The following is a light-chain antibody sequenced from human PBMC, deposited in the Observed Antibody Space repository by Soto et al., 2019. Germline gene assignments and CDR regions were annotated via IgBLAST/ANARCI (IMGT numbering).Light chain of an antibody. CDR2: SNN. CDR3: AAWDDSLKGV. Sequence: QSVLTQPPSASGTPGQRVTISCSGSSSNIGSNTVNWYQQLPGTAPKLLIYSNNQRPSGVPDRFSGSKSGTSASLAISGLQSEDEDDYYCAAWDDSLKGVFGGGTKVTVL. J-gene: IGLJ2*01. V-gene: IGLV1-44*01. CDR1: SSNIGSNT.